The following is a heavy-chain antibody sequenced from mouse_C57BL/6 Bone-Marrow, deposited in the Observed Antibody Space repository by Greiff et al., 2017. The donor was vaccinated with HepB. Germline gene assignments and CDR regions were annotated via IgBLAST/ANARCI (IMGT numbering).Heavy chain of an antibody. Sequence: VQLQQSGAELVKPGASVKISCKASGYAFSSYWMNWVKQRPGKGLEWIGQIYPGDGDTNYNGKFKGKATLTADKSSSTAYMQLSSLTSEDSAVYFCARSHCFSIYRFGSRGKGTTLPVSS. V-gene: IGHV1-80*01. CDR2: IYPGDGDT. J-gene: IGHJ2*01. D-gene: IGHD1-1*01. CDR1: GYAFSSYW. CDR3: ARSHCFSIYRFGS.